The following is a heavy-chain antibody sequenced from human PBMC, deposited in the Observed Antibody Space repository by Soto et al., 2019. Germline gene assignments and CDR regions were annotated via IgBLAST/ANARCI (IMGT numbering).Heavy chain of an antibody. Sequence: QITLMESGPTLVKPTQTLTLTCTFSGFSLNTGGVGVGWIRQPPGKALEWLALIYLDDDKRYSPSLRSRLTITKDTSENQVVLTMTDMDPVDTATYYCTHSRCGGDCLQSYSSHYYYGVDVWGLGTTVTVSS. CDR3: THSRCGGDCLQSYSSHYYYGVDV. J-gene: IGHJ6*02. CDR2: IYLDDDK. CDR1: GFSLNTGGVG. D-gene: IGHD2-21*02. V-gene: IGHV2-5*02.